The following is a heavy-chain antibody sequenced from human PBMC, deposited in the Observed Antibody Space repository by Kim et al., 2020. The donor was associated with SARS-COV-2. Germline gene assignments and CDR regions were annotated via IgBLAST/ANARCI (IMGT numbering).Heavy chain of an antibody. Sequence: NGSTYYNPSLKRRVTISVDPSKNQFSLKLSSVTAADTAVYYCARPGMDVWGQGTTVTVSS. CDR3: ARPGMDV. V-gene: IGHV4-39*07. CDR2: NGST. J-gene: IGHJ6*02.